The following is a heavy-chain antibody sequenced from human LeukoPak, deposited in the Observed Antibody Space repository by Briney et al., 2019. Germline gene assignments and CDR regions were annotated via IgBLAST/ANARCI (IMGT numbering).Heavy chain of an antibody. V-gene: IGHV4-39*01. J-gene: IGHJ4*02. D-gene: IGHD2-15*01. Sequence: SETLSLTCTVSGGSISSSSYYWDWIRQPPGKGLEWIGTIYYCGDTYYNPSLKSRVTISVDTSKNQFSLKLSSVTAADTAVYYCARRVCSGGSCPFDYWGQGTLVTVSS. CDR1: GGSISSSSYY. CDR2: IYYCGDT. CDR3: ARRVCSGGSCPFDY.